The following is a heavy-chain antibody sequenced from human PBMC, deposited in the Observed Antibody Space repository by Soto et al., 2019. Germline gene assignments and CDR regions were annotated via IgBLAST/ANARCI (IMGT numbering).Heavy chain of an antibody. Sequence: ASVKVSCKASGYTFTSYGISWVGQAPGQGLEWMGWISAYNGNTNYAQTRQGRVTMTTDTSTSTAYMELRSLSSDDPAVYYCARTRGYSGYDLDYWGQGTLVTVSS. D-gene: IGHD5-12*01. J-gene: IGHJ4*02. CDR3: ARTRGYSGYDLDY. CDR1: GYTFTSYG. CDR2: ISAYNGNT. V-gene: IGHV1-18*01.